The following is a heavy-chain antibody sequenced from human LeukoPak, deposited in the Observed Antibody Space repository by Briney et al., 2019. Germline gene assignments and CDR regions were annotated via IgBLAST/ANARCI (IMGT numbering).Heavy chain of an antibody. D-gene: IGHD5-12*01. Sequence: GESLQISCQGSGYSFTDYWIHWVRQMPEKGLEWMGRIDPSDSYTNYSPSFQGHVTLSVDRSITTAYLQWRSLKASDTAMYFCARLRPRGYTSGVVLPDTLDMWGQGTLVTVSS. CDR2: IDPSDSYT. CDR3: ARLRPRGYTSGVVLPDTLDM. J-gene: IGHJ3*02. V-gene: IGHV5-10-1*01. CDR1: GYSFTDYW.